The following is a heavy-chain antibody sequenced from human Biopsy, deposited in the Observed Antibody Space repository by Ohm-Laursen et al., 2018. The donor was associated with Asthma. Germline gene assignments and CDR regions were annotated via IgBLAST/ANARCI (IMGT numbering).Heavy chain of an antibody. CDR3: ASDFPKDYVRYNFQF. Sequence: ASVKVSCKVSGYSLTNLSMHWVRQAPGQGLEWMGGHDHEEGGTVNARRFQGRVTMTEDTSTYTAYMELSSLSSDDTAVYYCASDFPKDYVRYNFQFWGQGTLVTVSS. CDR2: HDHEEGGT. J-gene: IGHJ4*02. CDR1: GYSLTNLS. D-gene: IGHD4-17*01. V-gene: IGHV1-24*01.